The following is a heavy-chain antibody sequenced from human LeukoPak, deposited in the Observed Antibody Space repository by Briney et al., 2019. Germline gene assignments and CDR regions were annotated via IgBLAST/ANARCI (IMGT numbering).Heavy chain of an antibody. D-gene: IGHD6-19*01. J-gene: IGHJ4*02. Sequence: ASVKVSCKASGYTFTSYGISWVRQAPGQGLEWMGWISAYNGNTNYAQKLQGRVTMTTDTSTSTAYMELRSLRSDDTAVYYCARDLGLPVDGTGICDYWGQGTLVTVSS. CDR1: GYTFTSYG. CDR3: ARDLGLPVDGTGICDY. V-gene: IGHV1-18*01. CDR2: ISAYNGNT.